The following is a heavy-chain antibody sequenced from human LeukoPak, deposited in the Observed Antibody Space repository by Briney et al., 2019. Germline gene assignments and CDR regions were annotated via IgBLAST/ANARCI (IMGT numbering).Heavy chain of an antibody. CDR3: RSDLHWNQSDY. J-gene: IGHJ4*02. V-gene: IGHV3-74*01. CDR1: GFTFNVHW. CDR2: INTDGSRT. Sequence: GGSLRLSCAASGFTFNVHWMHWVRQVPGKGLVWVSRINTDGSRTDYADSVKGRFTIFRENAKNTLYLQMNILRAEDTAVYFCRSDLHWNQSDYWGQGSLVTVSS. D-gene: IGHD1-1*01.